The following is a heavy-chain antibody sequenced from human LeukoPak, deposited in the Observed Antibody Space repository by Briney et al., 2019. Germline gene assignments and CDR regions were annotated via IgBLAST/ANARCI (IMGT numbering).Heavy chain of an antibody. CDR1: GFTFSNYA. CDR3: AKDRGGVVYHFDF. CDR2: IGTSANP. J-gene: IGHJ4*02. V-gene: IGHV3-23*01. D-gene: IGHD3-16*01. Sequence: GRSLRLSCAASGFTFSNYAVTWVRHAPRKGLEWVSLIGTSANPYYADSVKGRFTSSRDNSNRALYLQMSSLRAEDKAVYYCAKDRGGVVYHFDFWGQGTLVTVSS.